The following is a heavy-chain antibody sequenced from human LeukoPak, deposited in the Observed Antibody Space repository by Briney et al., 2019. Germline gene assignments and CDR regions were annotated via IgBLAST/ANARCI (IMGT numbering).Heavy chain of an antibody. CDR1: GFTFSNYA. J-gene: IGHJ6*02. CDR2: ISGGGDST. V-gene: IGHV3-23*01. D-gene: IGHD2-2*01. CDR3: AKEEYSTRYYYYGMDV. Sequence: GGSLRLSCAASGFTFSNYAMSWVRQAPGKGLEWVSAISGGGDSTFYADSVKGRFTISRDNSKNTLYLQMSSLRAEDTAMYYCAKEEYSTRYYYYGMDVWGQGTTVTVSS.